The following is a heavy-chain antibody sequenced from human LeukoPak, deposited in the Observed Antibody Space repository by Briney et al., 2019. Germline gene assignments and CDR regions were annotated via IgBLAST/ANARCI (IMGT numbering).Heavy chain of an antibody. CDR1: GYTFTNYY. D-gene: IGHD6-6*01. J-gene: IGHJ4*02. CDR3: AREGPYSDSSRSRFDY. Sequence: ASVTVSCKAPGYTFTNYYIHWVRQAPGRGLEWTGIINPSGGSTSYAQKFQGRVTMTRDTSTSTVYMELSSLRSEDTAVYYCAREGPYSDSSRSRFDYWGQGTLVTVSS. V-gene: IGHV1-46*01. CDR2: INPSGGST.